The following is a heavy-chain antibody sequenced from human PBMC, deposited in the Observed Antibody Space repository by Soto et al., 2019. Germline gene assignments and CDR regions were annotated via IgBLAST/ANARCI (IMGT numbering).Heavy chain of an antibody. Sequence: GGSLRLSCAASGFTFSSYGMHWVRQAPGKGLEWVAVIWYDGSNKYYADSVKGRFTISRDNSKNTLYLQMNSLRAEDTAVYYCARDPRPRTGTTLRGVLNYFDYWGQGTLVTVSS. J-gene: IGHJ4*02. CDR1: GFTFSSYG. CDR2: IWYDGSNK. D-gene: IGHD1-7*01. V-gene: IGHV3-33*01. CDR3: ARDPRPRTGTTLRGVLNYFDY.